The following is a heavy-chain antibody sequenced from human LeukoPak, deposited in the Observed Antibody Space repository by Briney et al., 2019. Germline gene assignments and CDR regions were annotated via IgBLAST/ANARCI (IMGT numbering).Heavy chain of an antibody. V-gene: IGHV3-48*04. D-gene: IGHD2-8*01. CDR1: GFTFSSYS. J-gene: IGHJ6*04. Sequence: PGGSLRLSCAASGFTFSSYSMNWVRQAPGKGLEWVSYISSSGSTIYYADSVKGRFTISRDNAKNSLYLQMNSLRAEDTAVYYCATSVMVYYYYGMDVWGKGTTVTVSS. CDR3: ATSVMVYYYYGMDV. CDR2: ISSSGSTI.